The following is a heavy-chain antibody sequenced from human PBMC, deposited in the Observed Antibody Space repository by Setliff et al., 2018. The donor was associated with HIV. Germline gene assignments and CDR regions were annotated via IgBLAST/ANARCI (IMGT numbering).Heavy chain of an antibody. J-gene: IGHJ5*02. Sequence: PSETLSLTCIVTGYSNSGNLAWAWIRQPPGKGLEWIGNIYHSGLTRYNPSLKSRVTMSLDTSKEEFSLQLSSVTAADTAVYYCARLPIPLSTDWFDPWGQGTLVTVSS. CDR3: ARLPIPLSTDWFDP. D-gene: IGHD4-4*01. V-gene: IGHV4-38-2*02. CDR1: GYSNSGNLA. CDR2: IYHSGLT.